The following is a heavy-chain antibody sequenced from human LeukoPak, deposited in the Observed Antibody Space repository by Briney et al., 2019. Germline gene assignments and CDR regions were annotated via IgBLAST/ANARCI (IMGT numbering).Heavy chain of an antibody. D-gene: IGHD3-22*01. V-gene: IGHV3-23*01. CDR3: GIRDTSDYYVF. J-gene: IGHJ4*02. Sequence: PGGSLRLSCTGSGFTFRTYAFSWVRQAPGKGLEWVSATGSNGVTYYADSVKGRFTISRDNSKNALYLQMNGLRADDTALYYCGIRDTSDYYVFWGQGTLVTVSS. CDR1: GFTFRTYA. CDR2: TGSNGVT.